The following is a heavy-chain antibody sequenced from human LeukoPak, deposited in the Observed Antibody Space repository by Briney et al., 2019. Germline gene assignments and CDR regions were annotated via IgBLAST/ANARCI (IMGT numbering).Heavy chain of an antibody. Sequence: SETLSLTCTVSGGSISSGDYYWSWIRQPPGKGLEWIVYIYNSGSTYYNPSLKSRVAISVDTSKNQFSLKLSSVTAADTAVYYCASFYQTSYFDYWGLGTLVTVSS. CDR3: ASFYQTSYFDY. D-gene: IGHD3-16*02. J-gene: IGHJ4*02. V-gene: IGHV4-30-4*01. CDR2: IYNSGST. CDR1: GGSISSGDYY.